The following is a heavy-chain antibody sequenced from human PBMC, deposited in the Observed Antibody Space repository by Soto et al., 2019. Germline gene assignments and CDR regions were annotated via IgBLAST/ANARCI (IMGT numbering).Heavy chain of an antibody. D-gene: IGHD2-8*01. V-gene: IGHV4-31*03. J-gene: IGHJ5*02. CDR2: ISYSGST. CDR1: GGSVNSGNHY. CDR3: ARLSITSNGGWFDP. Sequence: QVQLQESGPGLVKPAQTLSLTCTVSGGSVNSGNHYWNWIRQRPGKGVEWIGYISYSGSTSYNPSLRSRVTIAVDTSKNQFSLKLSSMTAADTPLFYCARLSITSNGGWFDPWGQGTLVTVSS.